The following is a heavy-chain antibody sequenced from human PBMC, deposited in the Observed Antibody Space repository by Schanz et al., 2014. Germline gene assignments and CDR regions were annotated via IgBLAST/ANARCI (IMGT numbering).Heavy chain of an antibody. CDR1: GFTFSSYA. V-gene: IGHV3-23*04. Sequence: VQVVQSGGGLVQPGGSLRLSCAASGFTFSSYAMSWVRQAPGKGLEWVSGFDAHDGRAYYADSAKGRFTISRDNSKSTLYVEMNSLRVEDTAVYYCAKTLFPGGTQTFGNWGRGTLVTVSS. D-gene: IGHD2-8*02. J-gene: IGHJ4*02. CDR3: AKTLFPGGTQTFGN. CDR2: FDAHDGRA.